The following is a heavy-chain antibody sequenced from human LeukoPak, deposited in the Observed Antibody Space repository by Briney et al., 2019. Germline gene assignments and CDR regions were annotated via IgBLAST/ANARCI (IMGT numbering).Heavy chain of an antibody. D-gene: IGHD1-14*01. CDR3: ARRVSTTHAFDI. Sequence: PGESLKISCKGSGYSFTSYWIGWVRLMPGKGLEWMGTIYPGDSDPRYSPSFQGQVTISADKSITTAYLQWSSLTASDTAMYYCARRVSTTHAFDIWGQGTMVTVSS. CDR2: IYPGDSDP. V-gene: IGHV5-51*01. CDR1: GYSFTSYW. J-gene: IGHJ3*02.